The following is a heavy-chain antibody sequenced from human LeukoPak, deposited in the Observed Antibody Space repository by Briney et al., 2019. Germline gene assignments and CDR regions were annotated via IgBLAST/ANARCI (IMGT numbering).Heavy chain of an antibody. CDR1: GYTLTELS. D-gene: IGHD3-3*01. Sequence: ASVKVSCKVSGYTLTELSMHWVRQAPGKGLEWMGGFDPEDGETIYAQKFQGRVTMTEDTSTDTAYMELSSLRSEDTAVYYCAVTPMYYDFWSGYPTDDAFDIWGQGTMVTVSS. CDR3: AVTPMYYDFWSGYPTDDAFDI. CDR2: FDPEDGET. V-gene: IGHV1-24*01. J-gene: IGHJ3*02.